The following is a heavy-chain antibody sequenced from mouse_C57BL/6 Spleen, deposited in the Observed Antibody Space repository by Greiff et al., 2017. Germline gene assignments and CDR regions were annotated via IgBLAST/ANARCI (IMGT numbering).Heavy chain of an antibody. CDR2: IYPGDGDT. Sequence: QVQLQQSGPELVKPGASVKISCKASGYAFSSSWMNWVKQRPGKGLEWIGRIYPGDGDTNYNGKFKGKATLTADKSSSTAYMQLSSLTSEDSAVYFCARGSYGNYGYFDVWGTGTTVTVSS. D-gene: IGHD2-1*01. CDR1: GYAFSSSW. CDR3: ARGSYGNYGYFDV. V-gene: IGHV1-82*01. J-gene: IGHJ1*03.